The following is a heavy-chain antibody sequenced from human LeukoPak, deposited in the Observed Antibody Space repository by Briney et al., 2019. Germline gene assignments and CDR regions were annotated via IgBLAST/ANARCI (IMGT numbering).Heavy chain of an antibody. CDR3: ARACSSTSCYSDY. Sequence: PGGSLRLSCAASGFIFSSYEMNWVRQAPGKGLEWVSYISSSGSTRYYADSVKGRFTISRDNAKNSLYLQMNSLRAEDTAIYYCARACSSTSCYSDYWGQGTLVTVSS. CDR2: ISSSGSTR. D-gene: IGHD2-2*01. V-gene: IGHV3-48*03. J-gene: IGHJ4*02. CDR1: GFIFSSYE.